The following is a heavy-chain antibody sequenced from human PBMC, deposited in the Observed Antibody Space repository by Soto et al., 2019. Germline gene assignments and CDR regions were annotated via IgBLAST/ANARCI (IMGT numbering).Heavy chain of an antibody. J-gene: IGHJ4*02. CDR3: ARVILYVLTGRKIYFDP. CDR1: GFGFKDYT. V-gene: IGHV3-43*01. CDR2: MSWDGGRT. Sequence: PGRSLRLSCAASGFGFKDYTMRWVRHTPGKGPEWISLMSWDGGRTLYSDSVKVRFIISRDNSKNSLYLPMNRLTTEDTALYLYARVILYVLTGRKIYFDPRGQRNRVTVPP. D-gene: IGHD3-10*02.